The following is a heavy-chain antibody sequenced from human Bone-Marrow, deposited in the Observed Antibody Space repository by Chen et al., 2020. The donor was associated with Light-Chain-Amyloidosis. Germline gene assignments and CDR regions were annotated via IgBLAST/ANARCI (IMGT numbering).Heavy chain of an antibody. Sequence: EVQLEESGGGLVQSGRSLTLSCAASGFTLSSYWMHWVRQAPGKGLVWVSHINGAGSGTDYADYVTGRFIISRDNTKNTLYLQMNSLGVEDTAVYYCARSLGPYGMDVWGQGTTVTVSS. CDR2: INGAGSGT. V-gene: IGHV3-74*01. CDR3: ARSLGPYGMDV. CDR1: GFTLSSYW. J-gene: IGHJ6*02. D-gene: IGHD1-26*01.